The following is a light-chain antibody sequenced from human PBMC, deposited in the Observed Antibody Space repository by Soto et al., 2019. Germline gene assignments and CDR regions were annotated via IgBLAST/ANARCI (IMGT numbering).Light chain of an antibody. J-gene: IGKJ2*01. CDR2: AAS. CDR1: QNIGRS. Sequence: DIQMTQSPSSLSASVGDRVTITCRASQNIGRSLNWYQQKPGNAPKLLTYAASSLQRGVPSRFSGGGSGTDFTLTISSLQLEDFATYFCQQSHAAPHTFGQGTKLEIK. V-gene: IGKV1-39*01. CDR3: QQSHAAPHT.